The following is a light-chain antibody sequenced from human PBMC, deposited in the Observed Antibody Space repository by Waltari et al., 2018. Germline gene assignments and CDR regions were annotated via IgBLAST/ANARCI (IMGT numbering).Light chain of an antibody. CDR2: DNT. CDR1: SSNIRAGYD. V-gene: IGLV1-40*01. J-gene: IGLJ2*01. CDR3: QSYDSSLSGVV. Sequence: QSVLTQPPSVSGAPGQRVTISCTGSSSNIRAGYDVHWYQQLPGTAPKLLMYDNTNRPSGVPDRFSGSKSGTSASLAITGLQAEDEADYYCQSYDSSLSGVVFGGGTKLTVL.